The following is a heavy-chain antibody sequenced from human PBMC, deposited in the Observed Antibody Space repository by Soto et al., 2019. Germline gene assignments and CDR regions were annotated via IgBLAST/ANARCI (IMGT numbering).Heavy chain of an antibody. CDR1: GGSISSYY. D-gene: IGHD3-16*02. V-gene: IGHV4-59*08. CDR3: ARQNYDYVGGSYRYTVPRPFDY. CDR2: IYYSGST. Sequence: SETLSLTCTVSGGSISSYYWSWIRQPPGKGLEWIGYIYYSGSTNYNPSLKSRVTISVDTSKNQFSLKLSSVTAADTAVYYCARQNYDYVGGSYRYTVPRPFDYWGQGTLVTVSS. J-gene: IGHJ4*02.